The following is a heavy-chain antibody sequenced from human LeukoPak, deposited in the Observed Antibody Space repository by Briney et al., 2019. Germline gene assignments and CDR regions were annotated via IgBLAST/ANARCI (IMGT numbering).Heavy chain of an antibody. CDR2: IYTSGST. V-gene: IGHV4-4*07. D-gene: IGHD2-15*01. CDR1: GGSISSYY. Sequence: SETLSLTCIVSGGSISSYYWTWIRQPAGKRLEWIGRIYTSGSTNYNPSLKGRVTISVDRSRSQISLRLSSVTAADTAVYYCAVGCSGGNCYDYWGQGTLVTVSS. J-gene: IGHJ4*02. CDR3: AVGCSGGNCYDY.